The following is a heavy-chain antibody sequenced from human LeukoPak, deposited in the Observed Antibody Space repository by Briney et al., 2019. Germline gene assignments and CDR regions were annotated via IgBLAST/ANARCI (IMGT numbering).Heavy chain of an antibody. V-gene: IGHV3-11*01. CDR1: GFTFSDYY. J-gene: IGHJ4*02. D-gene: IGHD4/OR15-4a*01. Sequence: GGSLRLSCAASGFTFSDYYMSWIRQAPGKGLEWVSYISSSGSTIYYADSVKGRFTISRDNSKNTLYLQMNSLRAEDTAVYYCARGANYAGAYYFDYWGQGTLVTVSS. CDR2: ISSSGSTI. CDR3: ARGANYAGAYYFDY.